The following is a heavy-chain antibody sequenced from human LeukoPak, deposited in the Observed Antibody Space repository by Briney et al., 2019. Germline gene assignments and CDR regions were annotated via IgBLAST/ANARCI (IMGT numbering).Heavy chain of an antibody. CDR3: ARHYGP. V-gene: IGHV4-39*01. Sequence: SGALLLLCCVAAGFIFGSCSNWGWLRAPAGKGLELIGRIYYGGSNYYNPSVKSRVTISADTSKNKFSLQLNTVTATDTAVYYCARHYGPWGQGTLVTVSS. CDR2: IYYGGSN. CDR1: AGFIFGSCSN. D-gene: IGHD3-10*01. J-gene: IGHJ4*02.